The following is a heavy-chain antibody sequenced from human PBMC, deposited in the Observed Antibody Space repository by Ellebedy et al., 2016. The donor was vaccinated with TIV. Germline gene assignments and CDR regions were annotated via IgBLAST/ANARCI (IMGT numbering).Heavy chain of an antibody. J-gene: IGHJ4*02. CDR3: ARSAVAQAQTFDY. CDR2: ISSSGSYI. D-gene: IGHD6-19*01. CDR1: GFTFSSYS. V-gene: IGHV3-21*04. Sequence: GESLKISXAASGFTFSSYSMNWVRQAPGKGLEWVSSISSSGSYIYYADSVKGRFTISRDNAKNSLYLQMNSLRAEDTAVYYCARSAVAQAQTFDYWGQGTLVTVSS.